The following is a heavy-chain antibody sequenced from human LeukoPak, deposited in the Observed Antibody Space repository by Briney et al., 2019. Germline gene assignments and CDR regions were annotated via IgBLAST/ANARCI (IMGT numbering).Heavy chain of an antibody. CDR3: ARGYTYYYDSSGYYYWAFDI. D-gene: IGHD3-22*01. Sequence: PSETLSLTCTVSGGSISSYYWSWIRQPPGKGLEWIGYIYYSGSTNYNPSLKSRVTISVDTSKNQFSLKLSSVTAADTAVYYCARGYTYYYDSSGYYYWAFDIWGQGTMVTVSS. V-gene: IGHV4-59*01. CDR2: IYYSGST. CDR1: GGSISSYY. J-gene: IGHJ3*02.